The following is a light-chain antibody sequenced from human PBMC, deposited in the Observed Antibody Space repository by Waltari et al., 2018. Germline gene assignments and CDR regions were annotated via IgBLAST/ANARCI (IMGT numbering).Light chain of an antibody. CDR1: QSVTNDY. V-gene: IGKV3-20*01. CDR3: QQYGSLPWT. CDR2: DAS. Sequence: EVVLTQTSGTLTLSRGERATLSCRASQSVTNDYLAWYQQKPGQAPSLLIYDASIRATGIPDRFSGSGSGTDFTLTITRLEPEDFAVYHCQQYGSLPWTFGQGTKVEMK. J-gene: IGKJ1*01.